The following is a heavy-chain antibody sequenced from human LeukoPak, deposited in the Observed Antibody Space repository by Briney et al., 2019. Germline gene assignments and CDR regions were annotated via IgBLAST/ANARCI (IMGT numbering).Heavy chain of an antibody. Sequence: SVKVSCKASGGTFSSYAISWVRQAPGQGLEWMGRIIPILDIANYAQKFQGRVTITADESTGTAYMELSSLRSEDTAVYYCARHPSPNDAFDIWGQGTMVTVSS. J-gene: IGHJ3*02. V-gene: IGHV1-69*04. CDR2: IIPILDIA. CDR3: ARHPSPNDAFDI. CDR1: GGTFSSYA.